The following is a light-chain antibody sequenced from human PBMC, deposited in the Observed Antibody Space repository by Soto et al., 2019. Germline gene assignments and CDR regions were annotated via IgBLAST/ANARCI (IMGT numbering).Light chain of an antibody. J-gene: IGKJ1*01. CDR2: DAS. V-gene: IGKV1-5*01. Sequence: DIQLTQSPSTLSASVGDRVTITCRASQSITSWLAWFQQKPGKAPKLLMYDASSLESGVPSSFSGSGSGTEFPPTISSLQHDDFATYYCQQYKDYWTFGQGTKVDMK. CDR3: QQYKDYWT. CDR1: QSITSW.